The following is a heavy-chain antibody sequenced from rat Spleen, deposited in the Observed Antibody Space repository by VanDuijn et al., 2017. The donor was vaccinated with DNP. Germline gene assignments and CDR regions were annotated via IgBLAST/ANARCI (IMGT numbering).Heavy chain of an antibody. Sequence: EVQLVESGGGLVQPGNSLKLSCAVSGFTLTDFGMAWVRQAPTKGLEWVASIIYDGSSTYYRDSVRGRFTISRDYARSTLYLQMDSLRSEDTATYYCATDRTVATDYAMDAWGQGTSVTVSS. CDR1: GFTLTDFG. CDR3: ATDRTVATDYAMDA. J-gene: IGHJ4*01. V-gene: IGHV5S10*01. CDR2: IIYDGSST. D-gene: IGHD1-3*01.